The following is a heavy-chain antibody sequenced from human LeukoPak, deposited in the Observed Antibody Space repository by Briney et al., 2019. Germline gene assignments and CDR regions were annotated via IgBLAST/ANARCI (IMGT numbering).Heavy chain of an antibody. Sequence: GGSLRLSCEASGFTFSSFGMNWVRQAPGKGLEGVAIIWHDGRDKYHADSVKGRFTISRDNSKNTLYLQMNSLRAEDTAVYYCARGPTNEFDYWGQGTLVTVSS. D-gene: IGHD1-1*01. CDR2: IWHDGRDK. V-gene: IGHV3-33*01. J-gene: IGHJ4*02. CDR1: GFTFSSFG. CDR3: ARGPTNEFDY.